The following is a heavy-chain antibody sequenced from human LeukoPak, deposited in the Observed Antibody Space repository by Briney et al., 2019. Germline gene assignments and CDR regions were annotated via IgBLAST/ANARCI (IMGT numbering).Heavy chain of an antibody. V-gene: IGHV4-4*07. D-gene: IGHD3-10*01. CDR1: GGSISSYY. J-gene: IGHJ4*02. CDR2: IYTSGST. CDR3: ARVSDLASDCDY. Sequence: SETLSLTCTVSGGSISSYYWSWIRQPAGKGLEWIGRIYTSGSTNYNPSLKSRVTMSVDTSKNQFSLKLSSVTAADTAVYYCARVSDLASDCDYWRRGTLVTVSS.